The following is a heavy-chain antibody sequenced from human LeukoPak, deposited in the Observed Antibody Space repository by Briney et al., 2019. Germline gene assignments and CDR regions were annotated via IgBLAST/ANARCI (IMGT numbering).Heavy chain of an antibody. D-gene: IGHD4-23*01. V-gene: IGHV3-23*01. CDR1: GFTFSSNG. CDR3: ARRSDYGGNWNYFDY. J-gene: IGHJ4*02. Sequence: PGGSLRVSCAASGFTFSSNGMSWVRQAPGKGLEWVSAISAAGGSTYYADSVKGRFTISRDNSKNTLFLQMTSLRAEDTAVYYCARRSDYGGNWNYFDYWGQGTPVTVSS. CDR2: ISAAGGST.